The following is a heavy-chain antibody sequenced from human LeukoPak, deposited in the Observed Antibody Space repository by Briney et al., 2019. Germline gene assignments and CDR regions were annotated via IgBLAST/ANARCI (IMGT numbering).Heavy chain of an antibody. CDR2: INPSGSST. CDR1: GYSFTSHY. D-gene: IGHD3-16*02. CDR3: ARDNSVGDIAWWFDP. J-gene: IGHJ5*02. V-gene: IGHV1-46*01. Sequence: GASVKVSCKASGYSFTSHYMHWVRQAPGQGLEWMGLINPSGSSTLYAQKFQGRVTMTRAMSTTTDYMELSSLRSEDTAVYYCARDNSVGDIAWWFDPWGQGTLVTVSS.